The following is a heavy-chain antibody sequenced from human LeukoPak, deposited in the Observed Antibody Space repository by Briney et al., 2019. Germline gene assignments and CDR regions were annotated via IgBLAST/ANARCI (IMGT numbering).Heavy chain of an antibody. CDR2: INPSGGST. Sequence: ASVKVSCKASGYTFTSYYMHWVRQAPGQGLEWMGLINPSGGSTSYAQKFQGRVTMTRDTSTSTVYMELSSLRSEDTAVYYCARDRSWVVVTAISAAHYFDYWGQGTLVTVSS. CDR3: ARDRSWVVVTAISAAHYFDY. CDR1: GYTFTSYY. V-gene: IGHV1-46*01. D-gene: IGHD2-21*02. J-gene: IGHJ4*02.